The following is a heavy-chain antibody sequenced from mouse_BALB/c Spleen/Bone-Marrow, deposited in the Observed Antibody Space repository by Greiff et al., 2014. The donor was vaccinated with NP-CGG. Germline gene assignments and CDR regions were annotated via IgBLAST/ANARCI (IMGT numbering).Heavy chain of an antibody. Sequence: EVQLVESGGGLVQPGGSLRLSCATSGFTFTDYYMSWVRQPPGKALEWLGFIRNKANGYTTEYSASVKGRFTISRDNSQSILYPQKNNLRAEDSATYYCARDKNYGSYWDFDGWGAGTTVTVSS. CDR3: ARDKNYGSYWDFDG. CDR1: GFTFTDYY. CDR2: IRNKANGYTT. J-gene: IGHJ1*01. V-gene: IGHV7-3*02. D-gene: IGHD2-1*01.